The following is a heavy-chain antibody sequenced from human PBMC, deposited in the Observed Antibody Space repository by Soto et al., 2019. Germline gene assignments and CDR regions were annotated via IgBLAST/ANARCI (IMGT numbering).Heavy chain of an antibody. D-gene: IGHD2-15*01. J-gene: IGHJ4*02. CDR3: CLVVVAATPVGIDY. Sequence: EVQLLESGGGLVQPGGSLRLSCAASGFTFSSYAMSWVRQAPGKGLEWVSAVSGSGGSTYYADSVKGRFTISRDNSKNTLYLQMNSVRAEDTAVYYCCLVVVAATPVGIDYWGQGTLVTVSS. CDR2: VSGSGGST. CDR1: GFTFSSYA. V-gene: IGHV3-23*01.